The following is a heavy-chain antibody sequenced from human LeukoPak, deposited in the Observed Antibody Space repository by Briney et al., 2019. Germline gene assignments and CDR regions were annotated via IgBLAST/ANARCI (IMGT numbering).Heavy chain of an antibody. CDR2: IIPIFGTA. J-gene: IGHJ4*02. Sequence: ASVKVSCKASGGTFSRYAISWVRQAPGQGLECMGGIIPIFGTANYVQKFQGRVTITTDESTSTAYMEMSSLRSEHTAVDYCARSLPTLQYFDAEYYFDYWGQGTLVTVSS. CDR3: ARSLPTLQYFDAEYYFDY. V-gene: IGHV1-69*05. CDR1: GGTFSRYA. D-gene: IGHD3-9*01.